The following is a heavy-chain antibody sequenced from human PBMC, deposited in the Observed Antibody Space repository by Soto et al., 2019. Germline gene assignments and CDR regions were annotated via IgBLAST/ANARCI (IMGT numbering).Heavy chain of an antibody. Sequence: PSETLSLTCNVSGGSVENYYWSWIRQAPGKGLEWIGYVYHNGRTSYNPSLKSRVSISVDRSKNQFSLNLSSVTAAATAVYYCAREHRISTPWGIWFHPWGQGTLVTVSS. CDR2: VYHNGRT. CDR1: GGSVENYY. D-gene: IGHD7-27*01. CDR3: AREHRISTPWGIWFHP. J-gene: IGHJ5*02. V-gene: IGHV4-59*02.